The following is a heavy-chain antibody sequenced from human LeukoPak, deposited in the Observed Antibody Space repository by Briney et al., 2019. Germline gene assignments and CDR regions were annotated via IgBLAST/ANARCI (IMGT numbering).Heavy chain of an antibody. CDR2: IYTSGST. D-gene: IGHD6-13*01. Sequence: PSETLSLTCTVSGGSISSYYWSWIRQPAGKELEWIGRIYTSGSTNYNPSLKSRVTISVDTSKNQFSLKLSSVTAADTAVYYCARHSRQQPYYYYYYMDVWGKGTTVTVSS. V-gene: IGHV4-4*07. CDR3: ARHSRQQPYYYYYYMDV. J-gene: IGHJ6*03. CDR1: GGSISSYY.